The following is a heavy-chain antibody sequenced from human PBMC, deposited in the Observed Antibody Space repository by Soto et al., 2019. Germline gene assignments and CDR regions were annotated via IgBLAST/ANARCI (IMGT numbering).Heavy chain of an antibody. D-gene: IGHD7-27*01. CDR1: GGTFSSYA. CDR2: IIPIFGTA. V-gene: IGHV1-69*13. Sequence: GASVKVSCKASGGTFSSYAISWVRQAPGPGLEWMGGIIPIFGTANYAQKFQGRVTITADESTSTAYMELSSLRSEDTAVYYCARTELTGDRLDPRGQGIPVTVSS. J-gene: IGHJ5*02. CDR3: ARTELTGDRLDP.